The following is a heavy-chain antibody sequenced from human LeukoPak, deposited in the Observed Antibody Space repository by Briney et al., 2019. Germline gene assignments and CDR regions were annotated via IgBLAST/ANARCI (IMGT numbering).Heavy chain of an antibody. J-gene: IGHJ3*02. D-gene: IGHD5-24*01. CDR1: GGSFSSYY. CDR3: AREGVGDGYRLSAFDI. Sequence: PSETLSLTCTVSGGSFSSYYWSWIRQPPGKGLGWIGYIYYSGSTNYNPSLKSRVTISVDTSKNQFSLKLSSVTAADTAVYYCAREGVGDGYRLSAFDIWGQGTMVTVSS. V-gene: IGHV4-59*01. CDR2: IYYSGST.